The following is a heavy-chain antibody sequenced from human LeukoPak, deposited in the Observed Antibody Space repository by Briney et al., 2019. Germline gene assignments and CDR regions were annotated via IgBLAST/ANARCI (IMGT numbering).Heavy chain of an antibody. CDR3: ARAPYTTARSFYFDS. J-gene: IGHJ4*02. CDR1: GFTFRNYG. V-gene: IGHV3-33*01. CDR2: IWYDGSKN. D-gene: IGHD2-2*02. Sequence: GGSLRLSCAASGFTFRNYGMHRVRQAPGKGLEWVAIIWYDGSKNYYADSVKGRFSISRDNFNNTLYLHMNSLRAEDAALYYCARAPYTTARSFYFDSWGQGTLVTVSS.